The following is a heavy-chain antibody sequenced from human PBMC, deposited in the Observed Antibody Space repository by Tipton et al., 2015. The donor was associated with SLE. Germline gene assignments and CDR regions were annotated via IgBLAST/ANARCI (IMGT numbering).Heavy chain of an antibody. Sequence: TLSLTCSVSGGSFSSYYWSWIRQSPGKGLEWIGHINYSGTTNYNPSLKSRGTISIDTSKNQFSLKLSSVTAADTAVYYCARGMGYTSGWPFDYWGQGTLVTVSS. CDR1: GGSFSSYY. CDR3: ARGMGYTSGWPFDY. J-gene: IGHJ4*02. D-gene: IGHD6-19*01. CDR2: INYSGTT. V-gene: IGHV4-59*07.